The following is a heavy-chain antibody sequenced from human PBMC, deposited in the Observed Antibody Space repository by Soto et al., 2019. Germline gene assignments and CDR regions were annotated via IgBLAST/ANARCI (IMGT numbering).Heavy chain of an antibody. CDR2: IYYSGST. CDR3: ASLSGYYDPYYYYYYYMDV. Sequence: SETLSLTCTVSGGYISSSSYYWVWNHQPPGQGLEWIGYIYYSGSTNYNPSLKSRVTISVDTSKNQFSLKLSSVTAADTAVYYCASLSGYYDPYYYYYYYMDVWGKGTTVTVSS. D-gene: IGHD3-9*01. J-gene: IGHJ6*03. V-gene: IGHV4-61*05. CDR1: GGYISSSSYY.